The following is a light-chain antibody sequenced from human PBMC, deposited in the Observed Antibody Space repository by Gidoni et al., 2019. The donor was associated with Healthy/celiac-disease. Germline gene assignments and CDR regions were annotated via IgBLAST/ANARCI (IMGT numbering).Light chain of an antibody. CDR3: SSYTSSSNVV. CDR2: EVS. Sequence: QSALTQPASVSGSPGQSITISCTGTSSDVGGYNYVSWYQQHPGKAPKLMSYEVSNRPSGVSNRFSGSKSGNTASLTISGIQAEDEADYYCSSYTSSSNVVFGGGTKLTVL. CDR1: SSDVGGYNY. V-gene: IGLV2-14*01. J-gene: IGLJ2*01.